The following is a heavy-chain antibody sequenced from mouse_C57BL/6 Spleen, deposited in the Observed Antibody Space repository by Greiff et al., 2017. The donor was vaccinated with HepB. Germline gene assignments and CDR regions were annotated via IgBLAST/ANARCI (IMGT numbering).Heavy chain of an antibody. CDR1: GYTFTSYW. Sequence: VQLQQPGAELVRPGTSVKLSCKASGYTFTSYWMHWVKQRPGQGLEWIGVIDPSDSYTNYNQKFKGKATLTVDTSSSTAYMQLSSLTSEDSAVYYSARSPTGTGYYAMDYWGQGTSVTVSS. D-gene: IGHD4-1*01. J-gene: IGHJ4*01. V-gene: IGHV1-59*01. CDR2: IDPSDSYT. CDR3: ARSPTGTGYYAMDY.